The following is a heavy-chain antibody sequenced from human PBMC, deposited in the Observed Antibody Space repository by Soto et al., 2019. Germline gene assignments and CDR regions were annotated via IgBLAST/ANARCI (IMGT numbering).Heavy chain of an antibody. D-gene: IGHD2-15*01. CDR2: IYWNDDK. J-gene: IGHJ4*02. CDR1: GFSLSTSGVG. Sequence: ESGPTLVNPTQTLTLTCTFSGFSLSTSGVGVGWIRQPPGKALEWLALIYWNDDKRYSPSLKSRLTITKDTSKNQVVLTMTNMDPVDTATYYCAHSPIGYCSGGSCYSGGYYFDYWGQGTLVTVS. V-gene: IGHV2-5*01. CDR3: AHSPIGYCSGGSCYSGGYYFDY.